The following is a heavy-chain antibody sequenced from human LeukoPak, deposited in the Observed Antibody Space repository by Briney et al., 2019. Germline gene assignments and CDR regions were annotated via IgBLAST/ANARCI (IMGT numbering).Heavy chain of an antibody. CDR1: GFTFSSYA. J-gene: IGHJ4*02. Sequence: GGSLRLSCAASGFTFSSYAMTWVRQAPGKGLEWVSAIGGRGDNTYYADSVRGRFTISRDNSKSTLYLQMNSLRAEDTAIYYCAKKGGESYGPGHFAYGGQGTLSPSPQ. D-gene: IGHD4-17*01. CDR2: IGGRGDNT. V-gene: IGHV3-23*01. CDR3: AKKGGESYGPGHFAY.